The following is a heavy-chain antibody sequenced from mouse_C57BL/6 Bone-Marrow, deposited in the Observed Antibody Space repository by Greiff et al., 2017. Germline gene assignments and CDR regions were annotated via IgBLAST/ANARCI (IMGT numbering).Heavy chain of an antibody. Sequence: EVMLVESGEGLVKPGGSLKLSCAASGFTFSSYAMSWVRQTPEKRLEWVAYISRGGDYIYYADTVKGRFTISRDTSRNTLYLQLSSLKSEDIAMEYCTIDRGASMSTRYYAMDYWGQGTSVTVSS. D-gene: IGHD2-4*01. CDR1: GFTFSSYA. V-gene: IGHV5-9-1*02. CDR3: TIDRGASMSTRYYAMDY. CDR2: ISRGGDYI. J-gene: IGHJ4*01.